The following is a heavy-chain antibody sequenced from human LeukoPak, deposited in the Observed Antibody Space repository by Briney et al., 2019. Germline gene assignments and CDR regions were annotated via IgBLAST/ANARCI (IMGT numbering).Heavy chain of an antibody. CDR2: ISSSGSTI. D-gene: IGHD2-21*02. J-gene: IGHJ4*02. CDR3: AKDFVVVPGNVNYFDY. V-gene: IGHV3-48*03. Sequence: QPGGSLRLSCAASGFTFSSYEMNWVRQAPGKGLEWVSYISSSGSTIYYADSVKGRFTVSRDNSKNTLYVQMKSLRAEDTAVYYCAKDFVVVPGNVNYFDYWGQGTLVTVSS. CDR1: GFTFSSYE.